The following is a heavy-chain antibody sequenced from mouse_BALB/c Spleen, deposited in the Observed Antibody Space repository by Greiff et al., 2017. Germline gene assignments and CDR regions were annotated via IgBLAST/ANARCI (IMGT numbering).Heavy chain of an antibody. D-gene: IGHD2-1*01. V-gene: IGHV2-9*02. Sequence: VKVVESGPGLVAPSQSLSITCTASGFSLTSYGVHWVRQPPGKGLEWLGVIWAGGSTNYNSALMSRLSISKDNSKSQVFLKMNSLQTDDTAMYYCARDGDGNDYFDYWGQGTTLTVSS. CDR2: IWAGGST. CDR3: ARDGDGNDYFDY. CDR1: GFSLTSYG. J-gene: IGHJ2*01.